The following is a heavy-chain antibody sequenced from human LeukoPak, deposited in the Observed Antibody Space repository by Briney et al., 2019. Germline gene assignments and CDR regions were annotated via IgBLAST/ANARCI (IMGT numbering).Heavy chain of an antibody. CDR3: AKDPGYDFWSGYHTSFDY. J-gene: IGHJ4*02. V-gene: IGHV3-23*01. CDR2: ISGGGGST. D-gene: IGHD3-3*01. CDR1: GFTFSSYA. Sequence: PGGSLRLSCAASGFTFSSYAMSWVRQAPGKGLEWVSAISGGGGSTYYADSVKGRFTISRDNSKNTLYLQMNSLRAEDTAVYYCAKDPGYDFWSGYHTSFDYWGQGTLVTVSS.